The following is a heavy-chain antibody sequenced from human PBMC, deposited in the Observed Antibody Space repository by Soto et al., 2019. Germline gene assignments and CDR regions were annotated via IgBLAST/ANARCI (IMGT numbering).Heavy chain of an antibody. CDR3: ATLSGNSLDY. V-gene: IGHV1-69*02. D-gene: IGHD2-21*02. CDR2: IIPILGIA. CDR1: GGTFSSYT. J-gene: IGHJ4*02. Sequence: QVQLVQSGAEVKKPGSSVKVSCKASGGTFSSYTISWVRQAPGQGLEWMGRIIPILGIANYAQKFQGRVTITADKSTSTAYMELSSLRSDDTAVYYCATLSGNSLDYWGQGTLVTVSS.